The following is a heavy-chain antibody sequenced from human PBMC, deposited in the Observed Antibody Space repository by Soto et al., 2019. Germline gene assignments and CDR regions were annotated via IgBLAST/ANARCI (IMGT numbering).Heavy chain of an antibody. D-gene: IGHD3-9*01. CDR3: SAGLRYFDWNAMDV. Sequence: QVQLVESGGGVVQPGRSLRLSCAASGFDFSSYAVHWVRQAPGKGLEWVALISDDGSNKYYADSVKGRFTISRDNSKSTVFRKMNTLRPEDTAVYHCSAGLRYFDWNAMDVWGLGTTVTVSS. J-gene: IGHJ6*02. CDR2: ISDDGSNK. CDR1: GFDFSSYA. V-gene: IGHV3-30-3*01.